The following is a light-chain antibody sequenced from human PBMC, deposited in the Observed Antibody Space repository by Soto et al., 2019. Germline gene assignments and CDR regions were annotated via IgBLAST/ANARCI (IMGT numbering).Light chain of an antibody. V-gene: IGKV1-39*01. Sequence: DIQMTQSPSSLSASVGDRVTITCRASENISNKLNWYQQKPGKAPALLISAASSLHSGVPLRFSGSGSGTDFTLTISSLQHEDFASYYCQQGYRTPFNFGPGTKVDIK. CDR1: ENISNK. CDR2: AAS. CDR3: QQGYRTPFN. J-gene: IGKJ3*01.